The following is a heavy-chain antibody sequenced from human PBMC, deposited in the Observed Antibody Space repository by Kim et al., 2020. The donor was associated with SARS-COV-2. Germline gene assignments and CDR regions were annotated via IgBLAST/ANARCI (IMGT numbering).Heavy chain of an antibody. Sequence: GGSLRLSCAASGFTFSSYAMRWVRQAPGKGLEWVSVISCGGSNKYYADSVKGRFTISRDNSKNTLYLQMNSLRAEDTAVYYCAKDGGAEVWGQWTTVTVS. CDR3: AKDGGAEV. J-gene: IGHJ6*02. CDR1: GFTFSSYA. D-gene: IGHD3-16*01. CDR2: ISCGGSNK. V-gene: IGHV3-30*04.